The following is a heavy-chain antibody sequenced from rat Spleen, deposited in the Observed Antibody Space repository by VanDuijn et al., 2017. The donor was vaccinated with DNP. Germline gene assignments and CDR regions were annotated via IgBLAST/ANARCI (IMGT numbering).Heavy chain of an antibody. CDR2: ISTGGGNT. V-gene: IGHV5-25*01. J-gene: IGHJ1*01. CDR1: GFTFSNYD. CDR3: ATEYGSYPERYFDF. D-gene: IGHD1-3*01. Sequence: EVQLVESGGGPVQPGRSLKLSCVASGFTFSNYDMAWVRQAPTKGLEWVASISTGGGNTYYRDSVKGRFTISRDNAKSTLYLQMDSLRSEDTATYYCATEYGSYPERYFDFWGPGTMVTVSS.